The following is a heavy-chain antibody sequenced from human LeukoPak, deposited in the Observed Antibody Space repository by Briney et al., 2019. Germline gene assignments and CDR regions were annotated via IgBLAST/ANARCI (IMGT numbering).Heavy chain of an antibody. CDR3: ARSSIVVVSILDY. CDR2: ISSNGGST. CDR1: GFPFSSYA. V-gene: IGHV3-64*01. J-gene: IGHJ4*02. D-gene: IGHD2-2*01. Sequence: GSLRLSCAAPGFPFSSYAMHWVRQAPGKGLEYVSAISSNGGSTSYANSVKGRFTISRDNSKNTLYLQMGSLRAEDMAVYYCARSSIVVVSILDYWGQGTLVTVSS.